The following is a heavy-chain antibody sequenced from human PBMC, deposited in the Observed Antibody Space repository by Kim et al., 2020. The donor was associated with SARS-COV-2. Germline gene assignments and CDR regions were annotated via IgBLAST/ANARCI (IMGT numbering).Heavy chain of an antibody. J-gene: IGHJ4*02. CDR1: GGSISSSSYY. Sequence: SETLSLTCTVSGGSISSSSYYWGWIRQPPGKGLEWIGSIYYSGSTYYNPSLKSRVTISVDTSKNQFSLKLSSVTAADTAVYYCARASPYFDWREWGQGTLVTVSS. V-gene: IGHV4-39*07. CDR2: IYYSGST. CDR3: ARASPYFDWRE. D-gene: IGHD3-9*01.